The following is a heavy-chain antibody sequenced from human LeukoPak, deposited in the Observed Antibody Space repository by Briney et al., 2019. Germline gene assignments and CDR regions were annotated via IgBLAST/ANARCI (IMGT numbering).Heavy chain of an antibody. Sequence: GGSLRLSCAASGFTFSSFGMNWVRQAPAKGLEWVSYISDSSSLTYYADSVKGRFTISRDNAKNSLSLQLNSLRDEDTAVYFCAKVIRGGYGMDVWGQGTTVTVSS. CDR3: AKVIRGGYGMDV. CDR2: ISDSSSLT. D-gene: IGHD3-10*01. CDR1: GFTFSSFG. V-gene: IGHV3-48*02. J-gene: IGHJ6*02.